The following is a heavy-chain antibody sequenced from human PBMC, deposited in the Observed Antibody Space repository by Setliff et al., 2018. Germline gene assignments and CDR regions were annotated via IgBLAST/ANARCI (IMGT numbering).Heavy chain of an antibody. CDR3: AKGRGEMDS. CDR1: GDSMSFSY. CDR2: IYYSGST. Sequence: KTSETLSLTCSVSGDSMSFSYWSWIRQPPGKGLEWIGYIYYSGSTDSHPSLKSRVSISIDTSKNQFSLNVRSVTAADTAIYYCAKGRGEMDSWGQGNLVTVSS. V-gene: IGHV4-59*01. D-gene: IGHD3-10*01. J-gene: IGHJ4*02.